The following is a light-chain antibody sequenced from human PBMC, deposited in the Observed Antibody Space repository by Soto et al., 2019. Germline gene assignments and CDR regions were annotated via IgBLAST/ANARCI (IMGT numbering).Light chain of an antibody. CDR1: SSDVGSYNL. Sequence: QSVLTQPASVSGSPGQSITISCTGTSSDVGSYNLVSWYQQHPGKAPKLMIYEGSKRPSGVSDRFSGSKSGNTASLTISGLQAEDEADYYCCSYAGTSGFAYVFGTGNKVTVL. J-gene: IGLJ1*01. CDR3: CSYAGTSGFAYV. V-gene: IGLV2-23*03. CDR2: EGS.